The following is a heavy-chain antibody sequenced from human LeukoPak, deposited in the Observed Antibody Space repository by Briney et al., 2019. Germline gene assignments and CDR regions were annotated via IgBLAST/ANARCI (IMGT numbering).Heavy chain of an antibody. Sequence: GGSLRLSCAASGFTFSSYWMSWVRQAPGKGLEGVANIKQDGSEKYYVDSVKGRFTISRDNAKNCLYLHMNSLRAEDTAVYYCARGPTRANSSDYWGQGTLVTVSS. J-gene: IGHJ4*02. V-gene: IGHV3-7*01. D-gene: IGHD2/OR15-2a*01. CDR2: IKQDGSEK. CDR3: ARGPTRANSSDY. CDR1: GFTFSSYW.